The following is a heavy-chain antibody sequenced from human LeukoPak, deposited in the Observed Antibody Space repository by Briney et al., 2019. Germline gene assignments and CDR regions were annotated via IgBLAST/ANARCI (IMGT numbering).Heavy chain of an antibody. V-gene: IGHV1-2*02. CDR2: INPNSGGT. CDR1: GYTFTGYY. D-gene: IGHD2-15*01. Sequence: ASVKVSCKASGYTFTGYYMHWVRQAPGQGLEWMGWINPNSGGTNYAQKFQGRVTMTRDTSISTAYMELSRLRSDDTVVYYCASLLGYCSGGSCSPYYFDYWGQGTLVTVSS. J-gene: IGHJ4*02. CDR3: ASLLGYCSGGSCSPYYFDY.